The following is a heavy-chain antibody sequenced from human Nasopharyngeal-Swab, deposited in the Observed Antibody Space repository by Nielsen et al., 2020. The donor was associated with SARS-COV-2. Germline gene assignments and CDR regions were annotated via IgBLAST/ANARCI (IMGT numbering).Heavy chain of an antibody. Sequence: SGPTLVKLTQTLTLTCTFSGFSLSTSGMCVSWIRQPPGKALEWLALIDWDDDKYYSTSLKTRLTISKDTSKNQVVLTMTNMDPVDTATYYCARIPYYDILTGYRDHYYYYGMDVWGQGTTVTVSS. CDR1: GFSLSTSGMC. J-gene: IGHJ6*02. CDR2: IDWDDDK. CDR3: ARIPYYDILTGYRDHYYYYGMDV. D-gene: IGHD3-9*01. V-gene: IGHV2-70*01.